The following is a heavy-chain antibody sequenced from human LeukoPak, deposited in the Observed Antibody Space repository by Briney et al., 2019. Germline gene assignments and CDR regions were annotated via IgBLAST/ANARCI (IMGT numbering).Heavy chain of an antibody. CDR1: GGTFSSYA. Sequence: GASVKVSCKASGGTFSSYAISWVRQAPGQGLEWMGGIIPIFGTANYAQKFQGRVTITADESTSTAYMELSSLRSEDTAVYYCARVGAWVGDGAFDIWGQGTMVTVSS. V-gene: IGHV1-69*13. D-gene: IGHD1-26*01. J-gene: IGHJ3*02. CDR3: ARVGAWVGDGAFDI. CDR2: IIPIFGTA.